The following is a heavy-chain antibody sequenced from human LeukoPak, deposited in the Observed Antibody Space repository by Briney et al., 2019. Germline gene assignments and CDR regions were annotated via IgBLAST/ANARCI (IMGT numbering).Heavy chain of an antibody. CDR2: ISAYNGNT. D-gene: IGHD3-3*01. J-gene: IGHJ6*02. V-gene: IGHV1-18*01. CDR3: ARVITISGVVTRAMDV. Sequence: ASVKVSCKASGYTFTSYGISWVRQAPGQGLEWMGWISAYNGNTNYAQKLQGRVTMTTDTSTSTAYMELRSLRSDDTAVYYCARVITISGVVTRAMDVWGQGTTVTVSS. CDR1: GYTFTSYG.